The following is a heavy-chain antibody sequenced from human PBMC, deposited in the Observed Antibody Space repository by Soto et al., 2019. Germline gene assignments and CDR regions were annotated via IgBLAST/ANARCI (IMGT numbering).Heavy chain of an antibody. J-gene: IGHJ3*02. D-gene: IGHD2-15*01. Sequence: EVQLVESGGGLVQPGGSLRLSCAASGFTFSSYEMNWVRQAPGKGLEWVSYISSSGTGIYYADSVKGRLTISRDNTKNSLYLQMSSLRAEDTAVYYCARAYSDAFDIWGQGTMVTVSS. CDR1: GFTFSSYE. CDR3: ARAYSDAFDI. CDR2: ISSSGTGI. V-gene: IGHV3-48*03.